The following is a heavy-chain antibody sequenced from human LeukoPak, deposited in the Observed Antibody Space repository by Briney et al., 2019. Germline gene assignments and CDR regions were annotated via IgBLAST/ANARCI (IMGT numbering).Heavy chain of an antibody. V-gene: IGHV3-30*02. CDR1: GFTFSTIG. CDR2: IRYDGSNK. D-gene: IGHD1-26*01. J-gene: IGHJ4*02. Sequence: GGSLSFSGAAPGFTFSTIGWHWHGQAPGKGLKGVAFIRYDGSNKYYADSVKGRFTISRDNSKNTLYLQMNSLRAEDTAVYYCAKDRGELLGYFDYWGQGTLVTVSS. CDR3: AKDRGELLGYFDY.